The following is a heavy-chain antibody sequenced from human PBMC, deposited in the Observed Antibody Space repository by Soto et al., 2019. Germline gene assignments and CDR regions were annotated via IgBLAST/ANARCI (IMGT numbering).Heavy chain of an antibody. CDR1: GYTFTGYY. D-gene: IGHD3-10*01. J-gene: IGHJ6*02. CDR3: ARSRGIYYYYGMDV. Sequence: ASVKVSCKASGYTFTGYYMHWVRQAPGQGLEWMGWINPNSGGTNYAQRFQGRVTMTRDTSISTAYMELSRLRSDDTAVYYCARSRGIYYYYGMDVWGQGTTVTVSS. V-gene: IGHV1-2*02. CDR2: INPNSGGT.